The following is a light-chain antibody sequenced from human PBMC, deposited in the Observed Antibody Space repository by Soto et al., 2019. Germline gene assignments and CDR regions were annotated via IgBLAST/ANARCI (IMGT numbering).Light chain of an antibody. V-gene: IGKV1-6*01. CDR3: LQDYNFPRT. CDR2: TAS. CDR1: QGIRND. Sequence: AIQMTQSPSSLSASVGDRVTITCRASQGIRNDLGWYQQKPGKAPKLLIYTASTLQSGVPSRFSGSGSGTDFALTISSLQPDDFATYYCLQDYNFPRTFGQGTKVEIK. J-gene: IGKJ1*01.